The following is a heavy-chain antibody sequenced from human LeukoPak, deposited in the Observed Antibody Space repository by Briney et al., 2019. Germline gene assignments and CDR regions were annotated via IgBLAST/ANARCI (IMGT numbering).Heavy chain of an antibody. Sequence: GGSLRLSCAASGFTFSSYAMSWVRQAPGKGLEWVSAISGSGGSTYYADSVKGRFSISRDNSKNTLYLQMNSLRAEDTAVYYCAKSLIISSGSYEYWGQGTLVTVSS. D-gene: IGHD2-15*01. CDR2: ISGSGGST. CDR3: AKSLIISSGSYEY. J-gene: IGHJ4*02. CDR1: GFTFSSYA. V-gene: IGHV3-23*01.